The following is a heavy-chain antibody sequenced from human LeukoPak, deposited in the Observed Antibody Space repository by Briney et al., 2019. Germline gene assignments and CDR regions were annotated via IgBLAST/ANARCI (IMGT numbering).Heavy chain of an antibody. Sequence: GGSLRLSCAASGFTFSDYYMSWMRQAPGKGLEWLSRISSSSSFTHYADSVEGRFTISRDNAKNSLYLQMNSLRAEDTALYYCARDLFSGYDPRTFDLWGQGTLVTVSS. D-gene: IGHD5-12*01. CDR1: GFTFSDYY. CDR2: ISSSSSFT. CDR3: ARDLFSGYDPRTFDL. V-gene: IGHV3-11*06. J-gene: IGHJ4*02.